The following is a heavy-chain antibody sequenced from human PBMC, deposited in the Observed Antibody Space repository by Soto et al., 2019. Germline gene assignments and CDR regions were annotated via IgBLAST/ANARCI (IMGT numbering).Heavy chain of an antibody. CDR3: ARYRVEQYDSSGYYQYYYGMDV. V-gene: IGHV3-30-3*01. J-gene: IGHJ6*02. CDR1: GFTFSSYA. CDR2: ISYDGSNK. Sequence: QVQLVESGGGVVQPGRSLRLSCAASGFTFSSYAMHWVRQAPGKGLEWVAVISYDGSNKYYADSVKGRFTISRDNSKNTLYLQMNSQRAEDTAVYYCARYRVEQYDSSGYYQYYYGMDVWGQGTTVTVSS. D-gene: IGHD3-22*01.